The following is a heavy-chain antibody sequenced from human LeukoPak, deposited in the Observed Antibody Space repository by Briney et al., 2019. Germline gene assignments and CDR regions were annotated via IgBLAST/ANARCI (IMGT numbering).Heavy chain of an antibody. CDR1: GFTFSSYS. CDR3: ARVGYCSGGSCYHFDY. CDR2: ISSSSSYI. Sequence: GGSLRLSCAASGFTFSSYSMNWVRQAPGKGLEWVSSISSSSSYIYYADSVKGRFTISRDNAKNSLHLQMNSLRAEDTAVYYCARVGYCSGGSCYHFDYWGQGTLVTVSS. D-gene: IGHD2-15*01. J-gene: IGHJ4*02. V-gene: IGHV3-21*01.